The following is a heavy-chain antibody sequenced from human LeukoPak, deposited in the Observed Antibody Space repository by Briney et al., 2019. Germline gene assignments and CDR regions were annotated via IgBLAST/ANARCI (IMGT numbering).Heavy chain of an antibody. CDR2: INPTSGGT. CDR1: GYTFIDYY. Sequence: GASVKVSCKASGYTFIDYYIYWMRQAPGQGLEWMGWINPTSGGTNYAQKFQSRVTMTRDTSISTAYMELSGLRSDDTAVYYCARLAVFPLWGQGTLVTVSS. V-gene: IGHV1-2*02. CDR3: ARLAVFPL. J-gene: IGHJ4*02. D-gene: IGHD3-3*01.